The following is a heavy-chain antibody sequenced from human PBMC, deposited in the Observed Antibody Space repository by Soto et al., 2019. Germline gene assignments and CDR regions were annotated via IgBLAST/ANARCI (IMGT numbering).Heavy chain of an antibody. CDR2: INPSGGST. D-gene: IGHD6-13*01. J-gene: IGHJ6*02. Sequence: RASVKVSFKASGYTFTRYYMHWVRQAPGQGLEWMGIINPSGGSTSYAQKFQGRVTMTRDTSTSTVYMELSSLRSEDTAVYYCARLNSSSWYRFSYYYYGMDVWGQGTTVTVSS. V-gene: IGHV1-46*01. CDR3: ARLNSSSWYRFSYYYYGMDV. CDR1: GYTFTRYY.